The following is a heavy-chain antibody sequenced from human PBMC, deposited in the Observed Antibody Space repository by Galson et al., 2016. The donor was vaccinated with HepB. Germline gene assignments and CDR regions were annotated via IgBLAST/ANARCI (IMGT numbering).Heavy chain of an antibody. CDR3: ARGLHGCGRTSCYPIPNFDY. D-gene: IGHD2-2*01. CDR1: GGTFSSYV. Sequence: SVKVSCKASGGTFSSYVINWVRQAPGQGLEWMGGIIPIFGTANYAQKFQDRVTITADESTTTTYMELSSLKSEDTAMYYCARGLHGCGRTSCYPIPNFDYWGQGTLVTGSS. J-gene: IGHJ4*02. V-gene: IGHV1-69*13. CDR2: IIPIFGTA.